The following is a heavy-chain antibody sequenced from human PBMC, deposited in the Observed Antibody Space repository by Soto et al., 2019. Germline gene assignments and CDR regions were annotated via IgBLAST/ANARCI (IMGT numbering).Heavy chain of an antibody. V-gene: IGHV4-34*01. Sequence: SETLSLTCAVYGGSFSGYYWSWIRQPPGKGLEFIGEINHSGSTNYNPSLKSRVTISVDTSNNQFFLKLSSVTAADTAVYYCALRVTGTTVDYWGQGTLVTVSS. CDR3: ALRVTGTTVDY. J-gene: IGHJ4*02. D-gene: IGHD1-7*01. CDR2: INHSGST. CDR1: GGSFSGYY.